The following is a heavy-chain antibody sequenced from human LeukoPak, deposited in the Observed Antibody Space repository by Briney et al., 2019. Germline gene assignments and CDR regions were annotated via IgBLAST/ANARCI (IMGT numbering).Heavy chain of an antibody. CDR1: GFTFSDRY. CDR3: AREGYSGGYYDY. V-gene: IGHV3-72*01. D-gene: IGHD1-26*01. J-gene: IGHJ4*02. Sequence: GGSLRLSCSVSGFTFSDRYMDWVRQAPGKGLEWVGRSRNKANSYTTEYAASVRGRFTISRDDSKNSLYLQMNSLKTEDTAVYYCAREGYSGGYYDYWGQGTQVTVSS. CDR2: SRNKANSYTT.